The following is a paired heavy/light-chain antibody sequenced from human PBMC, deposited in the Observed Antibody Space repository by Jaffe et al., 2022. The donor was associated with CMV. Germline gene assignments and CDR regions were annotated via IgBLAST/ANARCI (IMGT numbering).Light chain of an antibody. CDR3: QQYYSTLLT. CDR2: WAS. CDR1: QSVLYSSNNKNY. J-gene: IGKJ4*01. V-gene: IGKV4-1*01. Sequence: DIVMTQSPDSLAVSLGERATINCKSSQSVLYSSNNKNYLAWYQQKPGQPPKLLIYWASTRESGVPDRFSGSGSGTDFTLTISSLQAEDVAVYYCQQYYSTLLTFGGGTKVEIK.
Heavy chain of an antibody. CDR2: IYYSGST. CDR3: ARGRRAMDTALRGRRIHWFDP. V-gene: IGHV4-59*01. CDR1: GGSISSYY. D-gene: IGHD1-26*01. J-gene: IGHJ5*02. Sequence: QVQLQESGPGLVKPSETLSLTCTVSGGSISSYYWSWIRQPPGKGLEWIGYIYYSGSTNYNPSLKSRVTISVDTSKNQFSLKLSSVTAADTAVYYCARGRRAMDTALRGRRIHWFDPWGQGTLVTVSS.